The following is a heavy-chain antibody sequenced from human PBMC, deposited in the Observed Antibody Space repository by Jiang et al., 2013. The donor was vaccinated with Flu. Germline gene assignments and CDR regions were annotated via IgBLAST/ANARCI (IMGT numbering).Heavy chain of an antibody. CDR2: IFPILGFA. Sequence: GAEVKKPGSSVKVSCKASGDTFNKYTISWVRQAPGQGLEWMGRIFPILGFANYAQKFQGRVTITADKSANIVYMEMSSLRSEDTAIFYCARRRVGADYPFDYWGQGTLVTVSS. CDR1: GDTFNKYT. J-gene: IGHJ4*02. CDR3: ARRRVGADYPFDY. V-gene: IGHV1-69*02. D-gene: IGHD1-26*01.